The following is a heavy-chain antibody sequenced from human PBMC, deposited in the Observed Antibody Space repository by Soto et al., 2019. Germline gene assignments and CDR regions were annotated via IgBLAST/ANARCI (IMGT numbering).Heavy chain of an antibody. V-gene: IGHV4-39*01. Sequence: SETLSLTCTVSGGSISSSSYYWGWIRQPPGKGLEWIGSIYYSGSTYYNPSLKSRVTISVDTSKNQFSLKLSSVTAADTAVYYCVIYKDHSSGPSAYWGQRTPVPVSA. J-gene: IGHJ4*02. CDR2: IYYSGST. CDR3: VIYKDHSSGPSAY. D-gene: IGHD3-22*01. CDR1: GGSISSSSYY.